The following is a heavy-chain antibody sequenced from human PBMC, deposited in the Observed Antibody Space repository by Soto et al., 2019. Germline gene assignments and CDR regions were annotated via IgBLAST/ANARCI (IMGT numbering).Heavy chain of an antibody. Sequence: QVQLVQSGAEGKKPGSSVKVSCQAFGGTFNSYAISWVRQAPGQGLEWMGRIIPVFGTANYAQKFQDRDTITADEATSTVYMELSSLRSEDTAVYYCARGGDCTNGVCHGWFDPWGQGTLVTVSS. CDR2: IIPVFGTA. V-gene: IGHV1-69*18. CDR1: GGTFNSYA. J-gene: IGHJ5*02. CDR3: ARGGDCTNGVCHGWFDP. D-gene: IGHD2-8*01.